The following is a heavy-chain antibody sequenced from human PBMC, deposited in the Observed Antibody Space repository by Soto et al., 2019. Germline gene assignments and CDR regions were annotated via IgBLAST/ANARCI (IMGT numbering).Heavy chain of an antibody. V-gene: IGHV4-31*03. D-gene: IGHD2-21*02. CDR2: IYYSGST. Sequence: QVQLQESGPGLVKPSQTLSLTCTVSGGSISSGGYYWSWIRQYPGKGLEWIGYIYYSGSTYYNPSLKSRVTISVDTSKNQFSLKLSSVTAADTAVYYCAREKVVGVVATDAFDIWGQGTMVTVSS. CDR1: GGSISSGGYY. J-gene: IGHJ3*02. CDR3: AREKVVGVVATDAFDI.